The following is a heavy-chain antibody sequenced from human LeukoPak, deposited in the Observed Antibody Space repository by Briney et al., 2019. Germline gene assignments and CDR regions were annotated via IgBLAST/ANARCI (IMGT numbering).Heavy chain of an antibody. CDR2: IKQDGSEK. J-gene: IGHJ5*02. CDR1: GFTFSSYW. Sequence: GGSLRLSCAASGFTFSSYWMSWVRQAPGKGLEWVANIKQDGSEKYYVDSVKGRFTISRDNAKNSLYLQMNSLRAEDTAVYYCARDRPVGSGWYPNWSDPWGQGTLVTVSS. V-gene: IGHV3-7*01. CDR3: ARDRPVGSGWYPNWSDP. D-gene: IGHD6-19*01.